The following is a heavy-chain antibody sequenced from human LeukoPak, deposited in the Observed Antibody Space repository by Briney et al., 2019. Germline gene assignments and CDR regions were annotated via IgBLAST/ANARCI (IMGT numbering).Heavy chain of an antibody. V-gene: IGHV1-3*01. Sequence: ASVKVSCKASGYTFTSYAMHWVRQAPGQRLEWMGWINAGNGNTKYSQKFQGRVTMTRNTSTSTAYMEVSSLRSEDTAVYYCARVNTYYFGSGISRAFHMWGQGTTVTVSS. CDR2: INAGNGNT. CDR1: GYTFTSYA. J-gene: IGHJ3*02. CDR3: ARVNTYYFGSGISRAFHM. D-gene: IGHD3-10*01.